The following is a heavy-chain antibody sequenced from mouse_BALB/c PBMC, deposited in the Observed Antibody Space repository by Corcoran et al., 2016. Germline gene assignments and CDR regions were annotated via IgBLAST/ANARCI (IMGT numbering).Heavy chain of an antibody. CDR1: GFNIKDTY. CDR3: ARWDCYFDV. V-gene: IGHV14-3*02. CDR2: IDPANGNT. Sequence: EVQLQQSGLELVKPGATVKLSCTASGFNIKDTYMHWVKQRPEQGREWIGRIDPANGNTKYDPKFQGKATITAYTSSNTAYLQLSSLTSEDTAVYYCARWDCYFDVWGAGTTVTVSS. J-gene: IGHJ1*01.